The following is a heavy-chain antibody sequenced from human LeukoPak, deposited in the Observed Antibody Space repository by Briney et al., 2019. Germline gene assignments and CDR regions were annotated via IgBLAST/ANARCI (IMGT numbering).Heavy chain of an antibody. CDR2: IHYSGTT. CDR1: GGSISSTTYY. Sequence: SETLSLTCTVSGGSISSTTYYWGWIRQPPGKGLEWIGSIHYSGTTHYNPSLNSRVTISIDTSRNQFSLKLTSVTAADTAVYSCARQNTGSFDYWGQGTLVTVSS. CDR3: ARQNTGSFDY. J-gene: IGHJ4*02. V-gene: IGHV4-39*01. D-gene: IGHD7-27*01.